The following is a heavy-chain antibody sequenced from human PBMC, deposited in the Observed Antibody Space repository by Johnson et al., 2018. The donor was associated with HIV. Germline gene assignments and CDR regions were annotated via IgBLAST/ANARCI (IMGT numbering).Heavy chain of an antibody. CDR2: IGTAGDT. CDR3: AKLEVDTAMVTRSFDAFDI. J-gene: IGHJ3*02. V-gene: IGHV3-13*01. CDR1: GFTFSSYD. D-gene: IGHD5-18*01. Sequence: QLVESGGGLVQPGGSLRLSCAASGFTFSSYDMHWVRQATGKGLEWVSAIGTAGDTYYPGSVKGRFSISSENAKNSLYLQMNSLRAEDTAVYYGAKLEVDTAMVTRSFDAFDIWGQGTMVTVSS.